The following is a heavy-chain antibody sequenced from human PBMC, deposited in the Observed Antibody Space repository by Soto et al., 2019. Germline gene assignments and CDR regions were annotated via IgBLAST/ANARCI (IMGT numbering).Heavy chain of an antibody. CDR1: GYTFTSYG. J-gene: IGHJ4*02. Sequence: QVQLVQSGAEVKKPGASVKVSCKASGYTFTSYGISWVRQAPGQGLEWMGWISAYNGNTNYAQKFQGRVTMTKDTSNSTAYMELSRLRTDDTAVYYCARETWNLRTPPHYWGQGTLVTVSS. CDR2: ISAYNGNT. D-gene: IGHD1-7*01. CDR3: ARETWNLRTPPHY. V-gene: IGHV1-18*01.